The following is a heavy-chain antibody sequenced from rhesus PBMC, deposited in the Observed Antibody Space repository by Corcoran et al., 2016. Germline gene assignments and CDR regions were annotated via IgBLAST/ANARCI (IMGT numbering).Heavy chain of an antibody. Sequence: EVQLVESGGGLVQPGGSLRLSCAASGLTFSDHYMDWVRQAPGKGLEWVSSSRGSSSSTYYPDSVKGRFTISRDNAKNTLYLQMNSPRAEDTAVYYCAKVLVVVAIGWDYWGQGVLVTVSS. CDR3: AKVLVVVAIGWDY. CDR2: SRGSSSST. CDR1: GLTFSDHY. D-gene: IGHD2-21*01. V-gene: IGHV3-37*01. J-gene: IGHJ4*01.